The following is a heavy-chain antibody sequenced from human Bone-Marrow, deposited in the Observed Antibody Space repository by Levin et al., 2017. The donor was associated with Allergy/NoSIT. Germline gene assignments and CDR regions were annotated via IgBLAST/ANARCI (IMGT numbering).Heavy chain of an antibody. CDR1: GYTFTSYD. CDR3: ARVGSPGFLKKVDWYFDL. Sequence: ASVKVSCKASGYTFTSYDINWVRQATGQGLEWMGWMNPNSGNTGYAQKFQGGVTMTRNTSISTAYMELSSLRSEDTAVYYCARVGSPGFLKKVDWYFDLWGRGTLVTVSS. J-gene: IGHJ2*01. D-gene: IGHD1-14*01. V-gene: IGHV1-8*01. CDR2: MNPNSGNT.